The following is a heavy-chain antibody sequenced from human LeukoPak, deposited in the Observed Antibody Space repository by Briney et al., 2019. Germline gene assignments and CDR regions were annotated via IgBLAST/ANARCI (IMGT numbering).Heavy chain of an antibody. D-gene: IGHD3-16*01. CDR2: IYYSGGT. CDR3: ARHWDGMDV. CDR1: GGSISGSSFY. J-gene: IGHJ6*02. V-gene: IGHV4-39*01. Sequence: SETLSLTCTVSGGSISGSSFYWNWIRQSPGKGLGWIGNIYYSGGTSYNPSLKSRLTISVDTSKNQFSLKLSSVTAADTAVYYCARHWDGMDVWGQGTTVTVSS.